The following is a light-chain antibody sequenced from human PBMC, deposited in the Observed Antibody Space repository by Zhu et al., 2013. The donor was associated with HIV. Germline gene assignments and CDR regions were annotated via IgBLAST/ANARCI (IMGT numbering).Light chain of an antibody. CDR1: QSVYSD. J-gene: IGKJ3*01. CDR2: AAS. V-gene: IGKV3-20*01. CDR3: QQYGSSPLIT. Sequence: EVVMTQSPATLSVSPGERVTFSCRASQSVYSDLAWYQQKPGQAPRLLIYAASIRATGIPDRFSGSGSGTDFTLTISRLEPEDFAVYYCQQYGSSPLITFGPGTKVDIK.